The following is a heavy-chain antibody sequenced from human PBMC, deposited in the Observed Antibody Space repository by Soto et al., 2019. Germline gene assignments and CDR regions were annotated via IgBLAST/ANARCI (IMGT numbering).Heavy chain of an antibody. CDR3: AKDLVPDATRFGEPYSMDV. Sequence: PGGSLRLSCAASGFTFSSYAMSWVRQAPGKGLEWVSAISGSGGSTYYADSVKGRFTISRDNSKNTLYLQMNSLRAEDTAVYYCAKDLVPDATRFGEPYSMDVWGKGTTVTVSS. CDR1: GFTFSSYA. D-gene: IGHD3-10*02. V-gene: IGHV3-23*01. J-gene: IGHJ6*03. CDR2: ISGSGGST.